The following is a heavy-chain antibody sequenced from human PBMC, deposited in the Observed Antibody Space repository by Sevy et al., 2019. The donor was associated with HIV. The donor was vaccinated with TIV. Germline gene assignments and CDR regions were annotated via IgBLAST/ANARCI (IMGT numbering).Heavy chain of an antibody. J-gene: IGHJ4*02. V-gene: IGHV3-66*01. CDR1: GFTVSRNY. CDR2: IYSDGKT. Sequence: GGSLRLSCAASGFTVSRNYMSWVRQAPGKGLEWVSVIYSDGKTFYADSVQDRYTISRDNSKNTLNLQMNSLRAEDTAVYYCAGWSSAWTLFDYWGQGTLVTVSS. D-gene: IGHD6-19*01. CDR3: AGWSSAWTLFDY.